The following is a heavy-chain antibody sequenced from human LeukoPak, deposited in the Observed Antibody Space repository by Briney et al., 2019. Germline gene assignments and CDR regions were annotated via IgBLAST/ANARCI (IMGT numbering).Heavy chain of an antibody. J-gene: IGHJ4*02. D-gene: IGHD6-13*01. CDR1: GFTFSSYA. V-gene: IGHV3-23*01. Sequence: GGSLRLSCAASGFTFSSYAMSWVRQAPGKGLEWVSAIISSGGNTYYGGSVKGRFTISRDNSKNTLYLQMNSLRAEDTAVYYCAKLAHSPTRASFDYWGQGTLVTVSS. CDR2: IISSGGNT. CDR3: AKLAHSPTRASFDY.